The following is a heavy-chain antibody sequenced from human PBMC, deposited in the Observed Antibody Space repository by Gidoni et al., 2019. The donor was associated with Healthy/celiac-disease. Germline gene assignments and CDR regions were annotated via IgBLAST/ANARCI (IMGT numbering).Heavy chain of an antibody. CDR1: VSTFDDYT. CDR2: ISWDGGST. Sequence: EVQLVESGGVVVQPGGSLRLSCAASVSTFDDYTMHWVRQAPGKGLEWVSLISWDGGSTYYADSVKGRFTISRDNSKNSLYLQMNSLRTEDTALYYCAKDMRRYYGMDVWGQGTTVTVSS. V-gene: IGHV3-43*01. CDR3: AKDMRRYYGMDV. J-gene: IGHJ6*02.